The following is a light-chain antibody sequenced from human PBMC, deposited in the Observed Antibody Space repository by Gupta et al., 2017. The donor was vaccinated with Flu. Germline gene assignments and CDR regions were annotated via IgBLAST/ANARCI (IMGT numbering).Light chain of an antibody. Sequence: SALTQPDSVSGSPGQSITVTCSWSSSDVGRSDYVYWYQQHPATAPKLIIYDVTKRPSGVSSRFSGSKSGNTASLTISGLQSEDETHYFCSSYTSGTPCLVFGTGTKVTVL. CDR3: SSYTSGTPCLV. CDR1: SSDVGRSDY. V-gene: IGLV2-14*03. CDR2: DVT. J-gene: IGLJ1*01.